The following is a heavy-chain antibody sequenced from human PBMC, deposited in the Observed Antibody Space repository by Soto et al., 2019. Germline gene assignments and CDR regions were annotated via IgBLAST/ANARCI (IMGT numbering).Heavy chain of an antibody. CDR2: IDWDDDK. J-gene: IGHJ4*02. CDR3: ARMESGGYYFW. V-gene: IGHV2-70*01. Sequence: EAWPTLGNPPQTLTLTWTLSGFSLSTSGRCVGWIRQPPGKALEWLALIDWDDDKYYSTSLKTRLTISKDTSKNQVVLTMTNMDPVDTATYYCARMESGGYYFWWGQGTLVTVSS. D-gene: IGHD3-22*01. CDR1: GFSLSTSGRC.